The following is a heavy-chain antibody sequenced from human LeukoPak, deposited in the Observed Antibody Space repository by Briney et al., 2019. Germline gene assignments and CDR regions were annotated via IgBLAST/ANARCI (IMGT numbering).Heavy chain of an antibody. J-gene: IGHJ4*02. V-gene: IGHV1-69*05. Sequence: SVKVSRNASGGTFSSYAISWVRQAPGQGLEWMGGIIPIFGTANYAQNFQGRVTISTDESTSTAYMELSSLRSEDTAVYYCAGGIDGYNLVDYWGQGTLVTVSS. CDR1: GGTFSSYA. D-gene: IGHD5-24*01. CDR2: IIPIFGTA. CDR3: AGGIDGYNLVDY.